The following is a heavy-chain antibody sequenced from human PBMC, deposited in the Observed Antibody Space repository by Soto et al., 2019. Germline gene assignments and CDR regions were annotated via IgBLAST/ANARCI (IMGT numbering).Heavy chain of an antibody. D-gene: IGHD1-26*01. CDR2: IYYSGST. CDR1: GGSISSYY. Sequence: SETLSLTCTVSGGSISSYYWSWIRQPPGKGLEWIGYIYYSGSTNYNPSLKSRVSISVDTSKNQFSLKLSSVTAADTAVYYYARRYGGNFDYWGQGTLVTVSS. CDR3: ARRYGGNFDY. V-gene: IGHV4-59*01. J-gene: IGHJ4*02.